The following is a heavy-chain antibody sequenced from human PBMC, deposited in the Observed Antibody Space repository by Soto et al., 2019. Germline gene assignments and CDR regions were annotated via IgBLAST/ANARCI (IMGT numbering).Heavy chain of an antibody. CDR3: ARVSLEGISWGSYYYYMDF. D-gene: IGHD6-13*01. CDR1: GFTFSSDN. Sequence: EVQLVESGGGLVKPGGSLRLSCAASGFTFSSDNMNWVRQAPGKGLAWVSYISSSISYKYYADSVKGRFTSARDTAKNVLEVQMTSLRAEDTAVYYFARVSLEGISWGSYYYYMDFWCKYTTVTVSS. V-gene: IGHV3-21*01. J-gene: IGHJ6*03. CDR2: ISSSISYK.